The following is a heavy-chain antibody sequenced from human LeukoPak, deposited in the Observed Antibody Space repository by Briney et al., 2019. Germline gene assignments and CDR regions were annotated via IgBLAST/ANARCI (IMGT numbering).Heavy chain of an antibody. J-gene: IGHJ2*01. Sequence: PGGSLRLSCRASGFTFSRYRMTCARQAPEKGLECMANINQDGSEIYYVDSVKGRFTVSRDNAKNSLDLQMNSLRAEDTAVYYCETRVDYSSGWYFDLWGRGTLVTVSS. CDR1: GFTFSRYR. CDR3: ETRVDYSSGWYFDL. D-gene: IGHD3-10*01. CDR2: INQDGSEI. V-gene: IGHV3-7*02.